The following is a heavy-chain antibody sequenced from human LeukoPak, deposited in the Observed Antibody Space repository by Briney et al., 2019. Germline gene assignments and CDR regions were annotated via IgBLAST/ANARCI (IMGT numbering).Heavy chain of an antibody. CDR2: IYYSGNT. CDR1: GGSISSSSYY. J-gene: IGHJ4*02. D-gene: IGHD1-26*01. V-gene: IGHV4-39*01. CDR3: ARGGSPVGATNDY. Sequence: SETLSLTCTVSGGSISSSSYYWVWIRQPPGKGLECIGSIYYSGNTYYNPSLKSRVTISVDTSKNQFSLKLSSVTAADTAVYYCARGGSPVGATNDYWGQGTLVTVSS.